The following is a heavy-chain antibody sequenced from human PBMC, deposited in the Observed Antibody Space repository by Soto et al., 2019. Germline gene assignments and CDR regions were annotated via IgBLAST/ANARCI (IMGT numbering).Heavy chain of an antibody. D-gene: IGHD1-26*01. Sequence: GSLRLSGAASGFTFSSYWMNWVRQAPGKGLEWVSSISSSSNYIYYADSVKGRFTISRDNAKNSLYLQMNSLRAEDTAMYYCARDLVGATIWGQGTLVTVSS. V-gene: IGHV3-21*01. CDR1: GFTFSSYW. CDR2: ISSSSNYI. CDR3: ARDLVGATI. J-gene: IGHJ4*02.